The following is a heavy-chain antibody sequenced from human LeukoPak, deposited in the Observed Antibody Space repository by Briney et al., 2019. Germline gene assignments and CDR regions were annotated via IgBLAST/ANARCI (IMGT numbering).Heavy chain of an antibody. J-gene: IGHJ4*02. CDR1: GGSISSSTYY. D-gene: IGHD2-15*01. CDR2: INYSGST. Sequence: SETLSLTRSVSGGSISSSTYYWGWIRQPPGKGLERIGSINYSGSTYYNPSLKSRVTISVDTSNNQFSLKLSSVTAADTAVYYCARLVVVGATDYFDYWGQGTVVTVSS. CDR3: ARLVVVGATDYFDY. V-gene: IGHV4-39*01.